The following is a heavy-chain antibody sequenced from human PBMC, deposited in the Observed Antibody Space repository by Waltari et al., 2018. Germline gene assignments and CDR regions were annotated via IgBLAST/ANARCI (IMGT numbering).Heavy chain of an antibody. D-gene: IGHD2-15*01. J-gene: IGHJ6*02. CDR3: ARVGGYCSGGSCYGPYYYYGMDV. Sequence: QLQLQESGPGLVKPSETLSLTCTVSGGSISSSSYYWGWIRQPPGKGLEGIGSIYYSGSTYYNPSLKSRVTISVDTSKNQFSLKLSSVTAADTAVYYCARVGGYCSGGSCYGPYYYYGMDVWGQGTTVTVSS. V-gene: IGHV4-39*07. CDR1: GGSISSSSYY. CDR2: IYYSGST.